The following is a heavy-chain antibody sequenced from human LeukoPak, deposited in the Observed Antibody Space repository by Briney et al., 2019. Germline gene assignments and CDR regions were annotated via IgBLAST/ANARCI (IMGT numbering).Heavy chain of an antibody. CDR1: GGSISSYC. CDR3: ARVTTGTTYEYYYYYMDV. J-gene: IGHJ6*03. V-gene: IGHV4-4*07. CDR2: IYTSGST. D-gene: IGHD1-1*01. Sequence: SETLSLTCTVSGGSISSYCWSWIRQPAGKGLEWIGRIYTSGSTNYNPSLKSRVTMSVDTSKNQFSLKLSSVTAADTAVYYCARVTTGTTYEYYYYYMDVWGKGTTVTVSS.